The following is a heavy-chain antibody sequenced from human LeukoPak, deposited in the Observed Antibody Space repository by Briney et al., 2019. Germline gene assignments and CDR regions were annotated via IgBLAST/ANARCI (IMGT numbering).Heavy chain of an antibody. CDR3: ARARVIPASFDD. D-gene: IGHD3-16*02. Sequence: SETLSLTCTVSGGSITFGSYYWTWIRQPAGKGLEWIGRIYTSGRTFYNPSLKSRVTISMDTSMDQFSLRLNSVTAADTAVYYCARARVIPASFDDWGQGTLVTVSS. CDR1: GGSITFGSYY. V-gene: IGHV4-61*02. J-gene: IGHJ4*02. CDR2: IYTSGRT.